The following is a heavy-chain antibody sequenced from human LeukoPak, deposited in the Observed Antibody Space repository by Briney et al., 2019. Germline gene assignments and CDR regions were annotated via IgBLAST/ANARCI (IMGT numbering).Heavy chain of an antibody. CDR2: INHSGST. D-gene: IGHD6-13*01. V-gene: IGHV4-34*01. J-gene: IGHJ3*02. Sequence: NPSETLSLTCAVYGGSFSGYYWSWIRQPQGRGRKGMGEINHSGSTNYNPSLKSRVTISVDTSKNQFSLKLSSVTAADTAVYYCARVGQQLAKDAFDIWGQGTMVTVSS. CDR3: ARVGQQLAKDAFDI. CDR1: GGSFSGYY.